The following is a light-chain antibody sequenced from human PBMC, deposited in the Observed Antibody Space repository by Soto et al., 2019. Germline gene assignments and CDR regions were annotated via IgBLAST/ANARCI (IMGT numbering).Light chain of an antibody. CDR2: AAC. J-gene: IGKJ1*01. CDR1: QSISSY. CDR3: HHCYSTPPT. Sequence: EMQKTKSPASRSASVGDRVTITCRASQSISSYVNWYQQKPGKAPKLLIDAACSWQRGGQSRISGSGSGTDFTLTIRSLHPEDFAPYSCHHCYSTPPTLRHGTTV. V-gene: IGKV1-39*01.